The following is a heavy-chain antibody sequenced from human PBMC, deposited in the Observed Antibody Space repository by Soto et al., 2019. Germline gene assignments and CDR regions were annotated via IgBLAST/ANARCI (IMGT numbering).Heavy chain of an antibody. V-gene: IGHV3-30-3*01. CDR3: ARDPEVFRGWLQLLGYFDY. J-gene: IGHJ4*02. CDR2: ISYDGSNK. CDR1: GFTFSSYA. Sequence: GGSLRLSCAASGFTFSSYAMHWVRQAPGKGLEWVAVISYDGSNKYYADSVKGRFTISRDNSKNTLYLQMNSLRAEDTAVYYCARDPEVFRGWLQLLGYFDYWGQGTLVTVSS. D-gene: IGHD5-12*01.